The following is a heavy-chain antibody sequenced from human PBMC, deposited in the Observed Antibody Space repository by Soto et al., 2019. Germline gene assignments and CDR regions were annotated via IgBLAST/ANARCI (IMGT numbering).Heavy chain of an antibody. D-gene: IGHD6-19*01. Sequence: GGSLRLSCAASGFTFSSYSMNWARQAPGKGLEWISYISSHSSTLYYADSVKGRFTISRDHAAGSMYLPMNRLRVEDRAVYYCVRDGSGNLYINWFDHWGEGTLVTVSS. CDR2: ISSHSSTL. J-gene: IGHJ5*02. CDR1: GFTFSSYS. V-gene: IGHV3-48*01. CDR3: VRDGSGNLYINWFDH.